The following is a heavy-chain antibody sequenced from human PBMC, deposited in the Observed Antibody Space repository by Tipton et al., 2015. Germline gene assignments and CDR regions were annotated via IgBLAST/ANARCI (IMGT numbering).Heavy chain of an antibody. D-gene: IGHD1-7*01. J-gene: IGHJ4*02. CDR2: ISYSGSP. CDR3: ARYNLNYPLDY. V-gene: IGHV4-39*01. CDR1: GGSITTSSYF. Sequence: TLSLTCTVSGGSITTSSYFWGWIRQSPGKGLEWLGSISYSGSPYYNPSLKSRVTISVDTPKNQFSLKVTSVTAADTAVYYCARYNLNYPLDYWGQGTLVTVSS.